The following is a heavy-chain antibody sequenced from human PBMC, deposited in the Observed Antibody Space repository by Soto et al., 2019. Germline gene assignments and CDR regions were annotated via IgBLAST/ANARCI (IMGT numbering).Heavy chain of an antibody. D-gene: IGHD1-26*01. V-gene: IGHV3-74*01. CDR2: IHSDGSST. Sequence: EVQLVESGGGLVRPGGSLRLSCAASGFTFSYYWMHWVRQAPGKGLVWVSRIHSDGSSTTYADFVKGRFIISRDNAGNTVDLQMNSVRVGDTAVYYCARGDRGAFDLWGQGTVVTVSS. CDR1: GFTFSYYW. CDR3: ARGDRGAFDL. J-gene: IGHJ3*01.